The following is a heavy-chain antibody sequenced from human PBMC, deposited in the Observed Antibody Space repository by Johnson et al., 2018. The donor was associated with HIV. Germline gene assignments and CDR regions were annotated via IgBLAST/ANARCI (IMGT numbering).Heavy chain of an antibody. V-gene: IGHV3-30-3*01. CDR3: ATVYYDILTGYYYDAFDI. Sequence: QVQVVESGGGVVQPGRSLRLSCAASGFTCSSYAMYWVRQAPGKGLEWVAGILYDGSNKYHADSVKGRFTISRDNSKNTLYLQMNSLRAEDTALYYCATVYYDILTGYYYDAFDIWGQGTMVTVSS. CDR2: ILYDGSNK. D-gene: IGHD3-9*01. CDR1: GFTCSSYA. J-gene: IGHJ3*02.